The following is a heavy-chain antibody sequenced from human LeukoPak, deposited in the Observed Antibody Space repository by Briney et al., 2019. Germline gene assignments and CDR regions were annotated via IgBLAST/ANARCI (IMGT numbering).Heavy chain of an antibody. Sequence: PGGSLRLSCAASGFTFSSHSMNWVRQAPGKGLEWVSSISSSSSYIYYADSVKGRFTISRDNAKNSLYLQMNSLRAEDTAVYYCARAEQYYDILTGYYLVPQFDYWGQGTLVTVSS. J-gene: IGHJ4*02. CDR1: GFTFSSHS. D-gene: IGHD3-9*01. V-gene: IGHV3-21*01. CDR3: ARAEQYYDILTGYYLVPQFDY. CDR2: ISSSSSYI.